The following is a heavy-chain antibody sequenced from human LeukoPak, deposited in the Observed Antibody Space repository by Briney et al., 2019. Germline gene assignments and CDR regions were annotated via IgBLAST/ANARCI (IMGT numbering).Heavy chain of an antibody. Sequence: SETLSLTCTVSGGSISSYYWSWSRQPPGKGLEWIGYIYYSGSTNYNPSLKSRVTISVDTSKNQFSLKLSSVTAADTAVYYCATHSYGYGGLHDAFDIWGQGTMVTVSS. D-gene: IGHD5-18*01. CDR1: GGSISSYY. V-gene: IGHV4-59*01. CDR2: IYYSGST. J-gene: IGHJ3*02. CDR3: ATHSYGYGGLHDAFDI.